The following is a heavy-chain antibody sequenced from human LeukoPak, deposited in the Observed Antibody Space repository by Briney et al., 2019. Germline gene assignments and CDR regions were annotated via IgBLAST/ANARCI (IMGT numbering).Heavy chain of an antibody. D-gene: IGHD6-13*01. Sequence: GGSLRLSCAASGFTFSNAWMSWVRQAPGKGLEWVGRIKSKTDGGTTDYAAPVKGRFTISRDDSKNTLYLQMNSLKTEDTAVSYCTTEGVIAAATYGMDVWGQGTTVTVSS. CDR1: GFTFSNAW. V-gene: IGHV3-15*01. CDR3: TTEGVIAAATYGMDV. CDR2: IKSKTDGGTT. J-gene: IGHJ6*02.